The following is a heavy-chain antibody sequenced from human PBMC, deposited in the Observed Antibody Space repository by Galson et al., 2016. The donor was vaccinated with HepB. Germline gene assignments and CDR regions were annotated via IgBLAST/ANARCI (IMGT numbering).Heavy chain of an antibody. D-gene: IGHD3-10*02. J-gene: IGHJ4*02. Sequence: PALVKPTQTLTLTCTFSGFALSTTGVGVGWVRQPPGKALEWLALILWDDEKRYRPSLGSRISLHKKTAKNQVGLTMTNMHPVDTATYYCVHRAFLYHLVSTNYYNVFDFWGQGALVTVSS. CDR2: ILWDDEK. V-gene: IGHV2-5*02. CDR1: GFALSTTGVG. CDR3: VHRAFLYHLVSTNYYNVFDF.